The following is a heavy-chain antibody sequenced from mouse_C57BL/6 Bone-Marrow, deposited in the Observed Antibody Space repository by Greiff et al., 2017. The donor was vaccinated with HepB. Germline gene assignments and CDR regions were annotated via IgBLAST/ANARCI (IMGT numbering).Heavy chain of an antibody. CDR2: INPNNGGT. Sequence: EVQLQQSGPELVKPGASVKIPCKASGYTFTDYYMDWVKQSHGKSLEWIGDINPNNGGTIYNQKFKGKATLTVDKSSSTAYMERRSLTSEDTAVYYCARLYPKAWFAYWGQGTLVTVSA. V-gene: IGHV1-18*01. CDR1: GYTFTDYY. J-gene: IGHJ3*01. D-gene: IGHD2-1*01. CDR3: ARLYPKAWFAY.